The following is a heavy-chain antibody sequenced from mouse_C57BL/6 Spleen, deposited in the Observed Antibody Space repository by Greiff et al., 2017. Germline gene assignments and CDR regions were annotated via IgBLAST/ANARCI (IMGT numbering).Heavy chain of an antibody. CDR2: INPNNGGT. D-gene: IGHD2-4*01. J-gene: IGHJ4*01. CDR3: ARHDYDYAMDY. V-gene: IGHV1-18*01. Sequence: EVQLVESGPELVKPGASVKIPCKASGYTFTDYNMDWVKQSHGKSLEWIGDINPNNGGTIYNQKFKGKATLTVDKSSSTAYMELRSLTSEDTAVYYCARHDYDYAMDYWGQGTSVTVSS. CDR1: GYTFTDYN.